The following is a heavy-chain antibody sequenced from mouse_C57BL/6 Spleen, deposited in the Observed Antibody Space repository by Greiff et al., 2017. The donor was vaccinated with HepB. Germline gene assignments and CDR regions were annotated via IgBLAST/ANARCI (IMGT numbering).Heavy chain of an antibody. Sequence: EVQGVESGGGLVQPGGSLSLSCAASGFTFTDYYMSWVRQPPGKALEWLGFIRNKANGYTTEYSASVKGRFTISRDNSQSILYLQMNALRAEDSATYYCARSATVVATRGYFDVWGTGTTVTVSS. CDR3: ARSATVVATRGYFDV. CDR2: IRNKANGYTT. V-gene: IGHV7-3*01. D-gene: IGHD1-1*01. J-gene: IGHJ1*03. CDR1: GFTFTDYY.